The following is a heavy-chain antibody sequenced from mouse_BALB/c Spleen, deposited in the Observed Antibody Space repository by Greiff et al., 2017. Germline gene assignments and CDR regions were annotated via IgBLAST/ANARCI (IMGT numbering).Heavy chain of an antibody. J-gene: IGHJ2*01. CDR1: GYTFTSYW. V-gene: IGHV1S132*01. Sequence: VQLQQSGAELVKPGASVKLSCKTSGYTFTSYWIQWVKQRPGQGLGWIGEIFPGTGTTYYNEKFKGKATLTIDTSSSTAYMQLSSLTSEDSAVYFCARRPGHFDYWGQGTTLTVSS. CDR3: ARRPGHFDY. CDR2: IFPGTGTT.